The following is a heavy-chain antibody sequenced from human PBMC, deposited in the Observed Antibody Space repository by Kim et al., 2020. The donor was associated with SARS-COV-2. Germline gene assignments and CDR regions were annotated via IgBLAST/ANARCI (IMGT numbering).Heavy chain of an antibody. CDR1: GGSMRSYY. V-gene: IGHV4-59*13. D-gene: IGHD4-17*01. J-gene: IGHJ6*01. Sequence: SETLSLTCSVSGGSMRSYYWTWIRQLPGKGMEWIGYIYYTGTTKYNPTPKSRVTMTVDTSRDQFSLKLTSVSAAATAASFCARGDGDTIYTYYYGVDVWG. CDR3: ARGDGDTIYTYYYGVDV. CDR2: IYYTGTT.